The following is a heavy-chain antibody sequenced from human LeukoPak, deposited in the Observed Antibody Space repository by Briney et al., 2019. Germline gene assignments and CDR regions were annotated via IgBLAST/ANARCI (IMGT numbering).Heavy chain of an antibody. D-gene: IGHD6-19*01. CDR3: ARDPTQYIAVAGTWIGY. CDR2: VDPEDGET. J-gene: IGHJ4*02. Sequence: GASVKVSCKASGYTFTDYYMHWVQQAPGKGLEWMGRVDPEDGETIYAEKFQGRVTITADTSTDTAYMELSSLRSEDTAVYYCARDPTQYIAVAGTWIGYWGQGTLVTVSS. V-gene: IGHV1-69-2*01. CDR1: GYTFTDYY.